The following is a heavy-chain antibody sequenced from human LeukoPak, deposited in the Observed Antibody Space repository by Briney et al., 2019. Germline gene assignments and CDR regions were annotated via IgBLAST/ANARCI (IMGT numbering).Heavy chain of an antibody. D-gene: IGHD5-24*01. CDR1: GFTFSSYG. Sequence: PGGSLRLSCAASGFTFSSYGMRWVRQAPGKGLEWVAVIWYDGSNKYYADSVKGRFTISRDNSKNTLYLQMNSLRAEDTAVYYCARDLGRWLQLPNDWGQGTLVTVSS. CDR3: ARDLGRWLQLPND. CDR2: IWYDGSNK. V-gene: IGHV3-33*01. J-gene: IGHJ4*02.